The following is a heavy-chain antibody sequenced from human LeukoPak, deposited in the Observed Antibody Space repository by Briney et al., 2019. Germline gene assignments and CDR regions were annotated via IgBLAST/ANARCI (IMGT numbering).Heavy chain of an antibody. CDR3: AKEVYHDSSAYSDY. V-gene: IGHV3-30*18. D-gene: IGHD3-22*01. J-gene: IGHJ4*02. Sequence: PGGSLRLSCAASGFTFSSYGVHWVRQAPGKGLEWVAVISYDGSSAHYGDSVKGRFTISRDNSENTLYLQMNSLRAEDTAVYYCAKEVYHDSSAYSDYWGQGTLVTVSS. CDR1: GFTFSSYG. CDR2: ISYDGSSA.